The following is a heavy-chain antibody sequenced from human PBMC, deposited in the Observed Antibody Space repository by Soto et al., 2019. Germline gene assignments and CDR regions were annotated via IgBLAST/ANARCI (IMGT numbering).Heavy chain of an antibody. J-gene: IGHJ6*02. CDR3: ARDLEPPLPVPKNYYYYGMDV. CDR1: GYTFTSYY. CDR2: INPSGGST. Sequence: ASVKVSCKASGYTFTSYYMHWVRQAPGQGLEWMGIINPSGGSTSYAQKFQGRVTMTRDTSTSTVYMELSSLRSEDTAVYYCARDLEPPLPVPKNYYYYGMDVWGQGTTVTV. V-gene: IGHV1-46*01.